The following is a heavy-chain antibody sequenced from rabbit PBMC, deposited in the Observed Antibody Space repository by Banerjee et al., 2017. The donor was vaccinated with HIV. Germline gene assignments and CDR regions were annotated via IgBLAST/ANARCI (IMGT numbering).Heavy chain of an antibody. Sequence: QEQLEESGGGLVKPGGTLTLTCTASGFTISSSYYMCWVRQAPGKGLEWIACIYTGDGNTHYASWAKGRFTISKTSSTVDLKMTSLTVADTATYFCARDLAGVVGWNLNLWGPGTLVTVS. CDR1: GFTISSSYY. V-gene: IGHV1S45*01. CDR3: ARDLAGVVGWNLNL. CDR2: IYTGDGNT. D-gene: IGHD4-1*01. J-gene: IGHJ4*01.